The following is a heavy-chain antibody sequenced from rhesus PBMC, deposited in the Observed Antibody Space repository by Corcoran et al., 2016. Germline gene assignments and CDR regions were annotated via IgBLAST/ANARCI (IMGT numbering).Heavy chain of an antibody. D-gene: IGHD3-9*01. J-gene: IGHJ4*01. CDR3: ASVCNWRYYNFVY. Sequence: QLQLQESGPGLVKTSETLSVTCAVSGGSISSRYGSWLRQAPGKGLQWIGCSWGSGSSTYDNPSLNSRGTLSVDTSENQLTLTLSSVTAADTAVYNFASVCNWRYYNFVYWGQGVLVTVSS. V-gene: IGHV4-169*02. CDR2: SWGSGSST. CDR1: GGSISSRY.